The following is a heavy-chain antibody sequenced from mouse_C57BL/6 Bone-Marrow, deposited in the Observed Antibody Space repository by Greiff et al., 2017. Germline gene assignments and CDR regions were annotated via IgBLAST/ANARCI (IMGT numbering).Heavy chain of an antibody. J-gene: IGHJ3*01. D-gene: IGHD2-14*01. CDR1: GFTFSSYG. Sequence: EVKLVESGGDLVKPGGSLKLSCAASGFTFSSYGMSWVRQTPDKRLEWVATISSGGSYTYYPDSVKGRFTISRDNAKNTLYLQMSSLKSEDTAMYYCARHIGGFAYWGQGTLVTVSA. CDR3: ARHIGGFAY. CDR2: ISSGGSYT. V-gene: IGHV5-6*01.